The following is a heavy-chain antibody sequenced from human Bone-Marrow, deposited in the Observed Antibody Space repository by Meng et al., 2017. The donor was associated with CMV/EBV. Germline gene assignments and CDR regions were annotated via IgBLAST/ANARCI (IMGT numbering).Heavy chain of an antibody. J-gene: IGHJ4*02. D-gene: IGHD2-2*01. V-gene: IGHV4-4*02. Sequence: RRNRGRRDRQTRGKGLERKGENNHSGRTNNKQKVKSRDTISEDKTKNQFSLKLSSVTAADTAVYYCARVIKAYCSGTSCYHFDYWGQGTLVTVSS. CDR3: ARVIKAYCSGTSCYHFDY. CDR2: NNHSGRT. CDR1: RRNR.